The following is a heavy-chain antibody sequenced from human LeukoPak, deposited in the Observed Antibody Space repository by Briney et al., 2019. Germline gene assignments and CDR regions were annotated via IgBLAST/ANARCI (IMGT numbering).Heavy chain of an antibody. V-gene: IGHV1-18*01. Sequence: GASVKVSCKASGYTFTSYDINWVRQATGQGLEWMGCISAYNGNTNYAQKLQGRVTMTTDRSTSTAYMELRSLRSDDTAVYYCARGPIIDIAIVPAADEYYYMDVWGKGTTVTVSS. CDR1: GYTFTSYD. D-gene: IGHD2-2*01. J-gene: IGHJ6*03. CDR2: ISAYNGNT. CDR3: ARGPIIDIAIVPAADEYYYMDV.